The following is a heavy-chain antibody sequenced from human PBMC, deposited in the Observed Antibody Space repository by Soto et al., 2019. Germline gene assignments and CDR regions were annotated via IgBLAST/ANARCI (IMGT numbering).Heavy chain of an antibody. D-gene: IGHD1-26*01. V-gene: IGHV3-30*18. Sequence: QVQLVESGGGVVQPGRSLRLSCAASGFTFSSYGMHWVRQAPGKGLEWVAVISYDGSNKYYADSVKGRFTISRDNSKNTLYLQMNSPRAEDTAVYYCAKDGVGYDAFDIWGQGTMVTVSS. CDR3: AKDGVGYDAFDI. CDR1: GFTFSSYG. CDR2: ISYDGSNK. J-gene: IGHJ3*02.